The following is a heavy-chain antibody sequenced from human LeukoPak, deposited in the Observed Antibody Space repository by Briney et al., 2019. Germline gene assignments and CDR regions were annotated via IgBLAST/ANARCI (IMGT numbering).Heavy chain of an antibody. J-gene: IGHJ4*02. D-gene: IGHD6-19*01. CDR2: TSYDGNNK. CDR3: ARPSTSGWSLCFDY. Sequence: PGGSLRLSCAASGFTFSSYTMHWVRQAPGKGLEWVAVTSYDGNNKYYADSVKGQFTISGDNSKNTLYLQMNSLRAEDTAVYYCARPSTSGWSLCFDYWGQGTLATVSS. V-gene: IGHV3-30-3*01. CDR1: GFTFSSYT.